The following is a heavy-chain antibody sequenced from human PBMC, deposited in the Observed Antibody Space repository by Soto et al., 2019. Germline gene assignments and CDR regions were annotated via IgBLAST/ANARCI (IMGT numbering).Heavy chain of an antibody. CDR2: INHSAST. D-gene: IGHD3-22*01. V-gene: IGHV4-34*01. CDR3: ARGPWFSDTSSYWVTNYYYGLDV. Sequence: LVTLYLPCFVYGFTLRGSGWRWISQPPGKGLDGIVEINHSASTNYNPSLKSRVTISVDTSQNHFSLKLSSMTAADTAVYYCARGPWFSDTSSYWVTNYYYGLDVWGQGTMVTGSS. CDR1: GFTLRGSG. J-gene: IGHJ6*02.